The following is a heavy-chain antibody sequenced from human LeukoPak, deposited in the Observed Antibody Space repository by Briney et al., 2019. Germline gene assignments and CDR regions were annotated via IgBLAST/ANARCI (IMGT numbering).Heavy chain of an antibody. CDR3: ARDRLYYGSGSYLNY. J-gene: IGHJ4*02. CDR1: GFTFSSYW. CDR2: IKQDGSEK. Sequence: GGSLRLPCAASGFTFSSYWMSWVRQAPGKGLEWVANIKQDGSEKYYVDSVKGRFTISRDNAKNSLYLQMNSLRAEDTAVYYCARDRLYYGSGSYLNYWGQGTLVTVSS. D-gene: IGHD3-10*01. V-gene: IGHV3-7*01.